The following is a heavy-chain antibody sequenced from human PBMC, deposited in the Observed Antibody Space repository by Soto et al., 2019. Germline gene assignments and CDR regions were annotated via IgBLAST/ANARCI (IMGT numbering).Heavy chain of an antibody. V-gene: IGHV4-39*01. CDR3: ARHLGEGYFDY. Sequence: QLQLQESGPGLVKPSETLSLTCTVSGDSISSSTYFWGWVRRPPGKGLEWIGSIYYSGSTYYNPSIKSRVTISVDTSKDHFSLKLSSVTAADTAVYYCARHLGEGYFDYWGQGTLVTVSS. CDR2: IYYSGST. J-gene: IGHJ4*02. CDR1: GDSISSSTYF.